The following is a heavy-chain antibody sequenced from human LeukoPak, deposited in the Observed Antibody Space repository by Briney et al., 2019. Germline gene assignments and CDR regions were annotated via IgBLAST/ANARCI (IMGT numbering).Heavy chain of an antibody. V-gene: IGHV1-2*02. J-gene: IGHJ3*02. Sequence: GSSVKVSCKASGDNFRSYALTWVRQAPGQGLEWMGWINPNSGGTNYAQKFQGRVTMTRDTSISTAYMELSRLRSDDTAVYYCARVVTVEAFDIWGQGTMVTVSS. CDR1: GDNFRSYA. CDR3: ARVVTVEAFDI. D-gene: IGHD2-21*02. CDR2: INPNSGGT.